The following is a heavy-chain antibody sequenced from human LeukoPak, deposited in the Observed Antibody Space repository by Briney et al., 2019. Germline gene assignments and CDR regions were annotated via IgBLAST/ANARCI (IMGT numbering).Heavy chain of an antibody. D-gene: IGHD3-22*01. CDR1: GGSISSYY. CDR2: IYHSGST. J-gene: IGHJ4*02. V-gene: IGHV4-59*12. CDR3: ARVDYYDSSGKFDY. Sequence: PSETLSLTCTVSGGSISSYYWSWIRQPPGKGLEWIGYIYHSGSTYYNPSLKSRVTISVDRSKNQFSLKLSSVTAADTAVYYCARVDYYDSSGKFDYWGQGTLVTVSS.